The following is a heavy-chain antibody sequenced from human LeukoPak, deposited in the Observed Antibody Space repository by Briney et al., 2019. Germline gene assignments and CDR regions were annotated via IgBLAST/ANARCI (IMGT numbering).Heavy chain of an antibody. D-gene: IGHD3-10*01. CDR3: AKLRSSGSFDY. V-gene: IGHV3-33*06. J-gene: IGHJ4*02. CDR2: IWYDGSNK. Sequence: GRSLRLSCAASGFTFSSYGMHWVRQAPGKGLEWVAAIWYDGSNKYYADSVKGRFTISRDNSKNTLYLQMNSLRAEDTAVYYCAKLRSSGSFDYWGQGTLVTVSS. CDR1: GFTFSSYG.